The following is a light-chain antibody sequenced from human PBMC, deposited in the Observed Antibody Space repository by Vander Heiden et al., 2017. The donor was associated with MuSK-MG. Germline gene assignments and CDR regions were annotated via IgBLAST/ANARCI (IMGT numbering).Light chain of an antibody. V-gene: IGKV3-11*01. CDR3: QRRLDGPPMYT. J-gene: IGKJ2*01. CDR2: DTS. CDR1: QSVSSY. Sequence: EIVLTQSPATLSLSPGERATLSCKTSQSVSSYLAWYQQKPGQAPRLLIYDTSNRATGIPARFSGSGYGTDFTLTISSLEPEDFAVYYCQRRLDGPPMYTFGQGTKLEIK.